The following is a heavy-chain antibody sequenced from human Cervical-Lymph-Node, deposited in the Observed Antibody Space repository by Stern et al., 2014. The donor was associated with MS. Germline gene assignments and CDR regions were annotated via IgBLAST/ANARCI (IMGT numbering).Heavy chain of an antibody. Sequence: QLQLQESGPGLVKPSETLSLTCTVSGGSITNRDYWGWIRQSPGKGLEWIVSVYYSGITYYRPSLKSRATISLDTSRDQFFLMLNSVTATDTAVYFCARGVTAVTNYVPNWCFDLWGRGTLVTVAS. J-gene: IGHJ2*01. V-gene: IGHV4-39*02. CDR3: ARGVTAVTNYVPNWCFDL. D-gene: IGHD4-11*01. CDR2: VYYSGIT. CDR1: GGSITNRDY.